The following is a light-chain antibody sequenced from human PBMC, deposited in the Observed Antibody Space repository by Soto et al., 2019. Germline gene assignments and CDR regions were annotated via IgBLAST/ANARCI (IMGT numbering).Light chain of an antibody. Sequence: DIQMTHSPSTVSASVGDRVTITCRASRSLSGWLAWYQQKPGKAPKLLIYKTSTLESGVPSRFSGTGSGTEFTLTISSLQPDDFATYYCLQYNSLYTFGQGTKVDIK. CDR2: KTS. CDR3: LQYNSLYT. J-gene: IGKJ2*01. CDR1: RSLSGW. V-gene: IGKV1-5*03.